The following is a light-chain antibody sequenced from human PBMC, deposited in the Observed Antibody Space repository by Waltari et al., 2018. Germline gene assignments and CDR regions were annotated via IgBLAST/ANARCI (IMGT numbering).Light chain of an antibody. CDR2: DKN. J-gene: IGLJ3*02. CDR1: SSNIGPGYD. CDR3: QSYDSSLSAWV. Sequence: QSVLTQPPSVSGAPGQRVPIPCTGRSSNIGPGYDVPWYQQLPGTAPKLLIYDKNNRPSGVPDRFSDSKSGTSASLAITGLQAEDEADYYCQSYDSSLSAWVFGGGTKLTVV. V-gene: IGLV1-40*01.